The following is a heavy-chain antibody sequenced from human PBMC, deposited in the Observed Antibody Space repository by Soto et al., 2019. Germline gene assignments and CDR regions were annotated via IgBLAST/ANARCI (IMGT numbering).Heavy chain of an antibody. CDR3: ARDSSGYYSGHYYFDY. D-gene: IGHD3-22*01. J-gene: IGHJ4*02. CDR1: GFTFSSYA. Sequence: LRLSCAASGFTFSSYAMHWVRQAPGKGLEWVAVISYDGSNKYYADSVKGRFTISRDNSKNTLYLQMNSLRAEDTAVYYCARDSSGYYSGHYYFDYWGQGTLVTVSS. V-gene: IGHV3-30-3*01. CDR2: ISYDGSNK.